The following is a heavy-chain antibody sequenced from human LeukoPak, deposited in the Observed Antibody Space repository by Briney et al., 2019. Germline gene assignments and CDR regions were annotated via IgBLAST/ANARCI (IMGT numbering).Heavy chain of an antibody. D-gene: IGHD3-10*01. CDR1: GFTFSDYA. CDR3: AKHLWRDLLWFGEGYYFGY. Sequence: GGSLRLSCAASGFTFSDYALSWVRQAPGKGLEWVSAISGSDTNTNYADSVKGRFTISRDNSKNTLYLQMNSLRAEDTAVYYCAKHLWRDLLWFGEGYYFGYWGQGTLVTASS. V-gene: IGHV3-23*01. J-gene: IGHJ4*02. CDR2: ISGSDTNT.